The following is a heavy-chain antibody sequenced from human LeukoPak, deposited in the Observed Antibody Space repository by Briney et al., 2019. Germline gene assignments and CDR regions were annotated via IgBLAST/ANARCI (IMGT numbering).Heavy chain of an antibody. CDR3: ARDVGVVVAATDY. Sequence: PGGSLRLSCAASGFTFSDYYMTWIRQAPGKGLEWVANIKQDGSEKYYVDSVKGRFTIPRDNAKNSLYLQMNSLRAEDTAVYYCARDVGVVVAATDYWGQGTLVTVSS. J-gene: IGHJ4*02. CDR1: GFTFSDYY. CDR2: IKQDGSEK. V-gene: IGHV3-7*01. D-gene: IGHD2-15*01.